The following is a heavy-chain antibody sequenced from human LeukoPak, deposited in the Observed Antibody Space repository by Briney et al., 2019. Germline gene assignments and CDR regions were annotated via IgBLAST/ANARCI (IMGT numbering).Heavy chain of an antibody. CDR1: GYTFDVYC. V-gene: IGHV3-20*04. J-gene: IGHJ3*02. CDR2: INWGGGST. D-gene: IGHD1-26*01. Sequence: PGGSLRLSCAASGYTFDVYCISWVRQAPGKGLEGVSGINWGGGSTGYADSVKGRFTIARDNAKNSLYLQMNSLRAEDTALYYCARERWRRGSYYEAAGAFDIWGQGTMVTVSS. CDR3: ARERWRRGSYYEAAGAFDI.